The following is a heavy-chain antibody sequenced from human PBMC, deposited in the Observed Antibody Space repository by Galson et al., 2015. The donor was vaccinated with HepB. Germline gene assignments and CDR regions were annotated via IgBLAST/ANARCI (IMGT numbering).Heavy chain of an antibody. D-gene: IGHD6-19*01. CDR2: INPSGGST. CDR3: ARGASGAVAGTWWFDP. Sequence: SVKVSCKASGYTFTSYYMHWVRQAPGQGLEWMGIINPSGGSTSYAQKLQGRVTMTRDTSTSTVYMELSSLRSEDTAVYYCARGASGAVAGTWWFDPWGQGTLVTVSS. CDR1: GYTFTSYY. J-gene: IGHJ5*02. V-gene: IGHV1-46*01.